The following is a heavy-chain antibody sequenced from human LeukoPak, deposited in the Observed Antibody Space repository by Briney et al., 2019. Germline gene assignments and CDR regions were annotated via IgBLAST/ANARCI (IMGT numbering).Heavy chain of an antibody. D-gene: IGHD5-12*01. CDR3: ARVRYSGYDKSFDI. V-gene: IGHV3-11*04. Sequence: GGSLRLSCAASGFTFSDYYMSWIRQAPGKGLEWVSYISSSGSTIYYADSVKGRFTISRDNAKNSLYLQMNSLRAEDTAVYYCARVRYSGYDKSFDIWGQGTMVTVSS. CDR1: GFTFSDYY. CDR2: ISSSGSTI. J-gene: IGHJ3*02.